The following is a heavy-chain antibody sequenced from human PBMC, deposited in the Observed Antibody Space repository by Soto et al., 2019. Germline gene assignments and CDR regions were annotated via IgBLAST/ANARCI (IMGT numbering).Heavy chain of an antibody. CDR3: AREVAGYGGDDFDQYYGMDV. CDR2: TYYRSKWYN. J-gene: IGHJ6*02. V-gene: IGHV6-1*01. D-gene: IGHD5-12*01. CDR1: GESVSSNSAA. Sequence: PSQTLSLTCDISGESVSSNSAAWNWIRQSPSRGLEWLGRTYYRSKWYNDYALSVKSRITLNPDTSKNKLSLQLNSVTPEDTAVYYCAREVAGYGGDDFDQYYGMDVWGQGTTVTVSS.